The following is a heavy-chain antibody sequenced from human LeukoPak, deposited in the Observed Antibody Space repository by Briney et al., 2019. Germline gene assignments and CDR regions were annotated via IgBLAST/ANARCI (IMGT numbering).Heavy chain of an antibody. Sequence: PGGSLRLSCAASGFTFSSYGMHWVRQAPGKGLEWVAFIRYDGSNKYYADSVKGRFTISRDNSKNTLYLQMNSLRAEDTAVYYCAKDPMWSDGYNYLFYFDYWGQGTLVTVSS. J-gene: IGHJ4*02. CDR2: IRYDGSNK. D-gene: IGHD5-24*01. V-gene: IGHV3-30*02. CDR1: GFTFSSYG. CDR3: AKDPMWSDGYNYLFYFDY.